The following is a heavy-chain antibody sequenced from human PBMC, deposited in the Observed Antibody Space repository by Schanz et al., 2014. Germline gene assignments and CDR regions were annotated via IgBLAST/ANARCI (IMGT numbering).Heavy chain of an antibody. J-gene: IGHJ3*02. CDR2: ISAYNGNT. D-gene: IGHD5-12*01. CDR1: GYTFTDYG. CDR3: ARGGGPEDVFDI. Sequence: QVQVVQSGAEVKKPGASVKVSCKASGYTFTDYGVIWVRQAPGQGLEWMGWISAYNGNTNYAQKLQGRVTMTTDTSTSTVYMELSSLRSEDTAVYYCARGGGPEDVFDIWGQGTIXTVSS. V-gene: IGHV1-18*01.